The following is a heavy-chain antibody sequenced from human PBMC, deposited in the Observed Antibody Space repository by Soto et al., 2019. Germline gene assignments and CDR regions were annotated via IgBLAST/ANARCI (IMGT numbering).Heavy chain of an antibody. J-gene: IGHJ6*02. CDR3: AKAVVPAAPSVKLELRYYYYYGMDV. CDR2: ISGSGGST. D-gene: IGHD2-2*01. CDR1: GFTFSSYA. V-gene: IGHV3-23*01. Sequence: EVQLLESGGGLVQPGGSLRLSCAASGFTFSSYAMSWVRQAPGKGLEWVSAISGSGGSTYYADSVKGRFTISRDNSKNTRYLQMNSLRAEDTAVYYCAKAVVPAAPSVKLELRYYYYYGMDVWGQGTTVTVSS.